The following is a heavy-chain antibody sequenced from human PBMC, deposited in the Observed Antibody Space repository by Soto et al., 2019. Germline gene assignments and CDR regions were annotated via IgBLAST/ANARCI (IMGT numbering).Heavy chain of an antibody. J-gene: IGHJ4*02. CDR1: GFTFSKAW. CDR2: IKSKADGGTI. D-gene: IGHD6-13*01. Sequence: GGSLRLSCAASGFTFSKAWMTWVRQAPGKGLEWIGRIKSKADGGTIDYAAPVKGRVTITADKSTSTAYMELSSLRSEDTAVYYCAFCLYGSCSYSSSWTNDYWGQGTLVTVSS. V-gene: IGHV3-15*01. CDR3: AFCLYGSCSYSSSWTNDY.